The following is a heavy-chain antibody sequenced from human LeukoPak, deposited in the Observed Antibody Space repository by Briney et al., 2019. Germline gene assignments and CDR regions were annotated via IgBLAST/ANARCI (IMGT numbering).Heavy chain of an antibody. Sequence: GGSLSLSCSVPGFTFSNYAMHWVRQAPGKGLEWVSLISGGSGNIYYVDSVKGRFTISRDNSKNTLYVQMTSLRAEDAAIYYCAKGSDYYGSVTSKKTDWGQGTLVTVSS. CDR2: ISGGSGNI. D-gene: IGHD3-10*01. CDR1: GFTFSNYA. CDR3: AKGSDYYGSVTSKKTD. V-gene: IGHV3-23*01. J-gene: IGHJ4*02.